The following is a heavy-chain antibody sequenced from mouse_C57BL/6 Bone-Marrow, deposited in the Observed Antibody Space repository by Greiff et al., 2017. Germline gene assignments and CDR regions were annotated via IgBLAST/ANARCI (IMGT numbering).Heavy chain of an antibody. CDR3: ARDYGSSSWYFDV. V-gene: IGHV5-15*01. Sequence: EVHLVESGGGLVQPGGSLKLSCAASGFTFSDYGMAWVRQAPRKGPEWVAFISNLAYSIYYADTVTGRFTISRENAKNTLYLEMSSLRSEDMAMYYCARDYGSSSWYFDVWGTGTTVTVSS. CDR1: GFTFSDYG. CDR2: ISNLAYSI. D-gene: IGHD1-1*01. J-gene: IGHJ1*03.